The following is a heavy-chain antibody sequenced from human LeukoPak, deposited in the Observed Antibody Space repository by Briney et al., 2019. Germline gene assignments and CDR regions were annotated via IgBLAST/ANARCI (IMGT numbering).Heavy chain of an antibody. CDR1: GFIFDDHG. CDR3: ARGSDYSSSSGTFDI. V-gene: IGHV3-20*01. CDR2: ISWTGGRT. Sequence: GGSLRLSCAASGFIFDDHGMSWVRQAPGKGLEWVSGISWTGGRTGYADSVKGRFTISRDNAKNSLYLQMNSLRAEDTALYHCARGSDYSSSSGTFDIWGQGTMVTVSS. J-gene: IGHJ3*02. D-gene: IGHD6-6*01.